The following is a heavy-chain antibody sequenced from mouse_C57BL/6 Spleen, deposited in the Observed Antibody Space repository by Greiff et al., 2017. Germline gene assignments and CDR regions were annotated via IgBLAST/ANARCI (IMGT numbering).Heavy chain of an antibody. CDR1: GFTFSSYA. J-gene: IGHJ1*03. Sequence: DVKLVESGGGLVKPGGSLKLSCAASGFTFSSYAMSWVRQTPEKRLEWVATISDGGSYTYYPDNVKGRFTISRDNAKNNLYLQMSHLKSEDTAMYYCARDGLLRWYFDVWGTGTTVTVSS. CDR2: ISDGGSYT. CDR3: ARDGLLRWYFDV. D-gene: IGHD1-1*02. V-gene: IGHV5-4*01.